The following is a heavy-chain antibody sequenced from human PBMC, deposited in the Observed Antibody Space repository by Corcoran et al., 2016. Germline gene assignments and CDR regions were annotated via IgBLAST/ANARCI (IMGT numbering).Heavy chain of an antibody. CDR2: IVVGSGNT. J-gene: IGHJ6*02. CDR1: GFTFTSSA. CDR3: AAGYCSSTSCYTIYYYYGMDV. Sequence: QMQLVQSGPEVKKPGTSVKVSCKASGFTFTSSAVQWVRQARGQRLEWIGWIVVGSGNTNYAQKFQERVTITRDMSTSTAYMELSRLRSEDTAVYYCAAGYCSSTSCYTIYYYYGMDVWGQGTTVTVSS. D-gene: IGHD2-2*02. V-gene: IGHV1-58*01.